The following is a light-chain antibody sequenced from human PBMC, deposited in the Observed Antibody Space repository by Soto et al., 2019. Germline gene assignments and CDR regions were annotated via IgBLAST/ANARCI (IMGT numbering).Light chain of an antibody. CDR1: QSVSSY. J-gene: IGKJ2*01. CDR2: RAS. V-gene: IGKV3-15*01. CDR3: QQYSTWPPRYT. Sequence: EIVMTQSPATLSVSPGGRATLSCRASQSVSSYLAWYQQRPGQPPRLLLYRASTRATNIPARFSGSGSGTELSLPISGLQSEDFAVSYRQQYSTWPPRYTFGQGTKVEV.